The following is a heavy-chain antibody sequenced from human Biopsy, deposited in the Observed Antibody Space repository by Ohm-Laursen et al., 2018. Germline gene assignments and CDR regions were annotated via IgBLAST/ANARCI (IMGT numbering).Heavy chain of an antibody. V-gene: IGHV4-39*01. CDR2: IYNTETT. Sequence: SETLSLTCTVSGGSISSSTTYYWAWLRQPPGKGLEWIGSIYNTETTFYNPSLKSQVTISVDTSTNQFSLTVSSVTAADTALYFCARHPTGFWFDPWGHGTLVTVSS. CDR3: ARHPTGFWFDP. CDR1: GGSISSSTTYY. J-gene: IGHJ5*02.